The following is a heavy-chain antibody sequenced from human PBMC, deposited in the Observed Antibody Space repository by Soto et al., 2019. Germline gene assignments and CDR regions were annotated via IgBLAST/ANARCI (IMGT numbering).Heavy chain of an antibody. CDR2: SYYSGST. J-gene: IGHJ5*02. D-gene: IGHD1-1*01. Sequence: TSETLSLTCTVSGGSISSGDYYWSWIRQPPGKGLGWIGYSYYSGSTYYNPSLKSRVTISVDTSKNQFSLKLSSVTAAYTAVYYCAYEKNWNAPPGSFETGGQGTEVTVSS. CDR1: GGSISSGDYY. CDR3: AYEKNWNAPPGSFET. V-gene: IGHV4-30-4*01.